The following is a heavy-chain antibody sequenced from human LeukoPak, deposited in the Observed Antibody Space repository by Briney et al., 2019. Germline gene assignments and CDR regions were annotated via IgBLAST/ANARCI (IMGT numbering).Heavy chain of an antibody. J-gene: IGHJ4*02. CDR3: AGGRGYYDSSGYFH. Sequence: PSETLSLTCTVSGGSISSYYWSWIRQPPGKGLEWIGYIYYSGSTNYNPSLKSRVTISVDTSKNQFSLKLSSVTAADTAVYYCAGGRGYYDSSGYFHWAQGTLVTVSS. CDR2: IYYSGST. CDR1: GGSISSYY. D-gene: IGHD3-22*01. V-gene: IGHV4-59*01.